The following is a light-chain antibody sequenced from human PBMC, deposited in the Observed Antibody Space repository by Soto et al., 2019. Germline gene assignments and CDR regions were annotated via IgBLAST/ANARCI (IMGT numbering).Light chain of an antibody. Sequence: QSVLTQPASVSGSPGQSITISCTGTSSDVGGYNYVSWSQQHPGKAPQLMIYEVSNRPSGVSNRFSGSKSGNTASLTISGLQAEDEADYYCSSYTSSITNVFGSGTNFTGL. CDR2: EVS. J-gene: IGLJ1*01. V-gene: IGLV2-14*01. CDR3: SSYTSSITNV. CDR1: SSDVGGYNY.